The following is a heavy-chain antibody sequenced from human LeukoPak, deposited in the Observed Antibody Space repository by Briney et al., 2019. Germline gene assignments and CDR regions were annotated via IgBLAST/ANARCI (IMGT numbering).Heavy chain of an antibody. J-gene: IGHJ4*02. CDR1: GYTFTSYG. D-gene: IGHD3-3*01. CDR3: ARDLGHYDFWSGSFDY. CDR2: INPSGGST. Sequence: ASVKVSCKASGYTFTSYGISWVRQAPGQGLEWMGIINPSGGSTSYAQKFQGRVTMTRDTSTSTVYMELSSLRSEDTAVYYCARDLGHYDFWSGSFDYWGQGTLVTVSS. V-gene: IGHV1-46*01.